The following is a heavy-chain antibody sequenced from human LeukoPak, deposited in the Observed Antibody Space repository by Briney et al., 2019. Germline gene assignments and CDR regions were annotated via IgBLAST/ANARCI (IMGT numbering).Heavy chain of an antibody. CDR3: ARDGVLRYFDWLGQDYYYYYMDV. D-gene: IGHD3-9*01. CDR2: ISSSSSYI. J-gene: IGHJ6*03. CDR1: GFTFSSYS. Sequence: GGSLRLSCAASGFTFSSYSMNWVRQAPGKGLEWVSSISSSSSYIYYADSVKGRFTISRDNAKNSLYLQMNSLRAEDTAVYYCARDGVLRYFDWLGQDYYYYYMDVWGKGTTVTISS. V-gene: IGHV3-21*01.